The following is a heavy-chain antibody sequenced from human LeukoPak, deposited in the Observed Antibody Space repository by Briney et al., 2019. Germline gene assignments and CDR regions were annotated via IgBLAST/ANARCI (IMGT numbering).Heavy chain of an antibody. Sequence: PSETLSLTCIVSGGSISGYYWSWIRQPAGKGLEWIGHMDTSGHTNYNSSLMSRVTMSVDTSKNLFSLRLTSVTAADTAVYYCARHWSHSVAQFGRSYWFDPWGQGTLVTVSS. V-gene: IGHV4-4*07. J-gene: IGHJ5*02. CDR1: GGSISGYY. D-gene: IGHD2-15*01. CDR2: MDTSGHT. CDR3: ARHWSHSVAQFGRSYWFDP.